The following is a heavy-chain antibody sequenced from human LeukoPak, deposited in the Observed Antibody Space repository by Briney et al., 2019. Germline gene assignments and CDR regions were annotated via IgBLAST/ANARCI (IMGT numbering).Heavy chain of an antibody. CDR3: AKVGAVAAVEN. D-gene: IGHD6-19*01. J-gene: IGHJ4*02. CDR1: GFTVSSKY. V-gene: IGHV3-66*01. Sequence: GVSLRLSCTASGFTVSSKYMSWVRQAPGKGLEWVSVIYTGETTYYADSVKGRFTISRDNSKNTLYLQMDGLRVEDTAVYYCAKVGAVAAVENWGQGTLVTVSS. CDR2: IYTGETT.